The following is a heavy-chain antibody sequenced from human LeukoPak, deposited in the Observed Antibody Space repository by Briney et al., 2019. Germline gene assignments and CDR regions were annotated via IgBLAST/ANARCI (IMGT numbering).Heavy chain of an antibody. CDR3: ARDRSLEGIGWFDP. Sequence: SEALSLTRTVSGGSVSSGSYYWSWIRQPPGKGLEWIGYIYYSGSTNYNPSLKSRVTISVDTSKNQFSLKLSSVTAADTAVYYCARDRSLEGIGWFDPWGQGTLVTVSS. CDR2: IYYSGST. V-gene: IGHV4-61*01. CDR1: GGSVSSGSYY. J-gene: IGHJ5*02. D-gene: IGHD3-3*01.